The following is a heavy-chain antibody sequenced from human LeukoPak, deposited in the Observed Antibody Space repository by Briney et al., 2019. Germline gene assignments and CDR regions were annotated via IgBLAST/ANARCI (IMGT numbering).Heavy chain of an antibody. CDR1: GRTFSSYA. J-gene: IGHJ4*02. CDR3: ARDRDDSSGKFDY. V-gene: IGHV1-69*13. D-gene: IGHD6-19*01. Sequence: ASVKVSCKASGRTFSSYAISWARQAPGQGLEWMGGIIPIFGTANYAQKLQGRVTITADESTSTAYMELSSLRSEDTAVYYCARDRDDSSGKFDYWGQGTLVTVSS. CDR2: IIPIFGTA.